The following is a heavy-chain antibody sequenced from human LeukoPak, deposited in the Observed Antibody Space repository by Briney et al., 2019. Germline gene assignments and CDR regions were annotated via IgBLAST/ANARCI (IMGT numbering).Heavy chain of an antibody. D-gene: IGHD4-17*01. Sequence: GRSLRLSCAASGFTFSSYGMHWVRQAPGKGLEWVAVISYDGSNKYYADSAKGRFTISRDNSKNTLYLQMNSLRAGDTAVYYCARQYGDYVVGYFDYWGQGTLVTVSS. CDR1: GFTFSSYG. CDR3: ARQYGDYVVGYFDY. J-gene: IGHJ4*02. V-gene: IGHV3-30*03. CDR2: ISYDGSNK.